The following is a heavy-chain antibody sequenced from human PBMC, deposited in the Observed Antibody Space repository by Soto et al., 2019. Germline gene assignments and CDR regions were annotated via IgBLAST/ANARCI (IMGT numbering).Heavy chain of an antibody. Sequence: GGSLRLSCAASGFTFSSYAMSWVRQAPGKGLEWVSAISGSGGSTYYADSVKGRFTISRDNSKNTLFLQMNSLRAEDTAVYYCAKAPVGPAASNFHYYYYGMDVWGQGNTVTVSS. CDR2: ISGSGGST. D-gene: IGHD2-2*01. CDR1: GFTFSSYA. V-gene: IGHV3-23*01. J-gene: IGHJ6*02. CDR3: AKAPVGPAASNFHYYYYGMDV.